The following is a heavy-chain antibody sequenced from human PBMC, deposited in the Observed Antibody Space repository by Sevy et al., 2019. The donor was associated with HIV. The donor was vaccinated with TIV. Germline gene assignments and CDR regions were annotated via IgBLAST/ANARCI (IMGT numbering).Heavy chain of an antibody. D-gene: IGHD1-1*01. Sequence: GGSLRLSCAASGFTFSRYAMSWVRQAPGKGLEWVSGLTNNGDSTFDADSVKGWFTISRDNSRNILYLQMNNLRVEDTAVYYCAKEKEYTDPYYFDDWGQGTLVTVSS. CDR3: AKEKEYTDPYYFDD. CDR2: LTNNGDST. J-gene: IGHJ4*02. V-gene: IGHV3-23*01. CDR1: GFTFSRYA.